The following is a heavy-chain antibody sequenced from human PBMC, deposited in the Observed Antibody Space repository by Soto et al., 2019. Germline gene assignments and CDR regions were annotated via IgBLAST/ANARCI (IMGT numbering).Heavy chain of an antibody. CDR2: ISSNGGST. D-gene: IGHD6-13*01. CDR3: ARQSYSSYYFDY. CDR1: GFTFSSYA. V-gene: IGHV3-64*01. J-gene: IGHJ4*02. Sequence: EVQLVESGGGLVQPGGSLRLSCAASGFTFSSYAMHWVRQAPGKGLEYVSAISSNGGSTYYANSVKGRFTISRDNSKNTLYLQMGSLIAEDMAVYYCARQSYSSYYFDYWGQGTLVTVSS.